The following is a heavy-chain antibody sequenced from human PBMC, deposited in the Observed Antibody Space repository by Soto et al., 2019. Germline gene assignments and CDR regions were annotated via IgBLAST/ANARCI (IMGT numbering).Heavy chain of an antibody. V-gene: IGHV4-39*01. CDR3: VSQRTSVLTQAYFDY. Sequence: SETLSLTCTVSGGSVSNSNYYWGWIRHSPGKGLEWIGSVYYGGRSYSKSSVKSRVTISVDTSKNQFSLNLNSVTASDTAVYYCVSQRTSVLTQAYFDYWGPGALVTVPS. CDR1: GGSVSNSNYY. CDR2: VYYGGRS. J-gene: IGHJ4*02. D-gene: IGHD2-8*01.